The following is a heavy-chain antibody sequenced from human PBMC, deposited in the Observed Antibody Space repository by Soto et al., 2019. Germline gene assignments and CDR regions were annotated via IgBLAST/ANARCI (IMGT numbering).Heavy chain of an antibody. D-gene: IGHD3-3*01. CDR1: GGTFSSYA. Sequence: QVQLVQSGAEVKKPGSSVKVSCKASGGTFSSYAISWVRQAPGQGLEWMGGIIPIFGTANYAQKFQGRVTMPADKSTSTAYMERSSLRYEDTVVYYCARDLVADDLAYYYGMDVWGQGTTVTVSS. CDR3: ARDLVADDLAYYYGMDV. J-gene: IGHJ6*02. V-gene: IGHV1-69*06. CDR2: IIPIFGTA.